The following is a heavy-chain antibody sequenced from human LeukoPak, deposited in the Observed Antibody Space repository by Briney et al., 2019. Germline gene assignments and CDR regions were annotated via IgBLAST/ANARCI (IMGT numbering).Heavy chain of an antibody. CDR2: ISSSSSYI. CDR1: GFTFSSYS. D-gene: IGHD3-22*01. CDR3: ARLHYDSSGYEGDY. Sequence: AGGSLRLSCAASGFTFSSYSMNWVRQAPGKGLEWVSSISSSSSYIYYADSVKGRFTISRDNAKNSLYLQMNSLRAEDTAVYHCARLHYDSSGYEGDYWGQGTLVTVSS. J-gene: IGHJ4*02. V-gene: IGHV3-21*01.